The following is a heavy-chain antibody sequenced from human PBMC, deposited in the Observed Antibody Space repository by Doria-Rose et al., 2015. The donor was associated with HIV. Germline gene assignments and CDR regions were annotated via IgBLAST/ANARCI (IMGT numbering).Heavy chain of an antibody. CDR1: GGSFSGYY. CDR3: ARRPPHSSSWKY. J-gene: IGHJ4*02. D-gene: IGHD6-13*01. Sequence: QVQLQQWGSGLLKPSETLSLTFAVYGGSFSGYYWSWIRQSPGKGLQWIGEINHSGNSNYNPSLNSRVTVSVDTSKNQFPLKLRSVTAADTAVYYCARRPPHSSSWKYWGQGKLVTVSS. V-gene: IGHV4-34*01. CDR2: INHSGNS.